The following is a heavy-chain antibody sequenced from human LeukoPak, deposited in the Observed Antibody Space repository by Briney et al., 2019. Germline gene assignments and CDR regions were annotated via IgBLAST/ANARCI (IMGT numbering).Heavy chain of an antibody. Sequence: SGPALVKPRQTLTLTCTFSGFSLTTSGMCVTWIRQPPGKALEWLARIDWNDDTYYSTSLKTRLTISKDTSKTQVVLTMTNMDPVDTATYYCARMYYDFWSGYSHYFFDHWGQGTLVTVPP. CDR2: IDWNDDT. V-gene: IGHV2-70*11. CDR3: ARMYYDFWSGYSHYFFDH. CDR1: GFSLTTSGMC. D-gene: IGHD3-3*01. J-gene: IGHJ4*02.